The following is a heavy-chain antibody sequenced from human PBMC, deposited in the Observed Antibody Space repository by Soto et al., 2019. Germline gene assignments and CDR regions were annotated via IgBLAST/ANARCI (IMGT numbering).Heavy chain of an antibody. D-gene: IGHD3-22*01. Sequence: ASVKVSCKASGGTSSSYAISWVRQAPGQGLEWMGGIIPIFGTANYAQKFQGRVTITADESTSTAYMELSSLRSEDTAVYYCALRYRSGYYYDSSVGFGPWGQGTLVTVSS. V-gene: IGHV1-69*13. CDR2: IIPIFGTA. CDR3: ALRYRSGYYYDSSVGFGP. J-gene: IGHJ5*02. CDR1: GGTSSSYA.